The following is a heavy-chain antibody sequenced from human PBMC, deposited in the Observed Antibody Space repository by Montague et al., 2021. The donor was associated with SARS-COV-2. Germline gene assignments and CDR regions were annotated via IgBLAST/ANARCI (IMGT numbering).Heavy chain of an antibody. CDR3: TRDRGVAAADNYYYDMDV. CDR2: ISDSGRT. CDR1: GDSISSYH. J-gene: IGHJ6*02. D-gene: IGHD6-13*01. V-gene: IGHV4-59*13. Sequence: SETLSLTCTVYGDSISSYHWTWIRQPPGKGLEWIGRISDSGRTIYNPSLKSRVTISVDTSKNQFFLNLRSMVAADTAIYYCTRDRGVAAADNYYYDMDVWGPGTTVTVSS.